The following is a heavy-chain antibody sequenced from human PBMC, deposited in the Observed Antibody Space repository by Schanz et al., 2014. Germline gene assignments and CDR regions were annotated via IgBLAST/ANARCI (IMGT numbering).Heavy chain of an antibody. J-gene: IGHJ4*02. CDR3: ARDGEAAAGCDY. Sequence: QVQLVQSGAEVKKPGASVKVSCKASGYTFTSYYIHWFRQAPGQGLEWMGLINPSSGTTRIAQNCQGRLTVTRDTSTSTVNMELSSLRSEDTAVYYCARDGEAAAGCDYWGQGTLVTVSS. CDR2: INPSSGTT. CDR1: GYTFTSYY. V-gene: IGHV1-46*03. D-gene: IGHD6-13*01.